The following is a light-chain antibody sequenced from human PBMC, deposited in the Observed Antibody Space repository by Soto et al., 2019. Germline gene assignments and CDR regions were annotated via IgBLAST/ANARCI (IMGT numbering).Light chain of an antibody. CDR3: QQYAGSPRT. V-gene: IGKV3-20*01. Sequence: EIVLTQSPGTLSLSPGERATLSCRASQTISSYLAWYQQKPGQAPRLLIYDTSSRATGIPDRFSGSGSRTDFTLTISRLEPEDFAVYYCQQYAGSPRTFGQGTKVVIK. CDR1: QTISSY. CDR2: DTS. J-gene: IGKJ1*01.